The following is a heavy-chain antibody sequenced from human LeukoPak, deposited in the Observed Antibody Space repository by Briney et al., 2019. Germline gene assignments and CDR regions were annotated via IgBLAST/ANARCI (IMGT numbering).Heavy chain of an antibody. CDR3: ARVLPGLAFDI. CDR1: GGSISNTPYY. J-gene: IGHJ3*02. D-gene: IGHD3-16*01. Sequence: KTSETLSLTCTVSGGSISNTPYYWVWIRQPPEKGLEWIGYIYSSGSTYYNLSLQSRLTISSDTSKSHFSLRLTSVTSADTATYYCARVLPGLAFDIWGQGTMVTVSS. CDR2: IYSSGST. V-gene: IGHV4-39*07.